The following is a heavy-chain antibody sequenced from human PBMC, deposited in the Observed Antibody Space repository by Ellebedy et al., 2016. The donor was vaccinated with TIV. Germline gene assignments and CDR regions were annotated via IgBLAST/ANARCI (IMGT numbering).Heavy chain of an antibody. CDR1: RFPFSIYW. D-gene: IGHD1-1*01. CDR3: ARAVSTGTVDY. J-gene: IGHJ4*02. CDR2: INQDGSEE. Sequence: GESLKIPCAASRFPFSIYWMSWVRQAPGKGLEWVANINQDGSEEYYVDSVNGRFTISRDNSKNSLFLQINSLRVEDTAMYFCARAVSTGTVDYWGQGTLVIVSS. V-gene: IGHV3-7*04.